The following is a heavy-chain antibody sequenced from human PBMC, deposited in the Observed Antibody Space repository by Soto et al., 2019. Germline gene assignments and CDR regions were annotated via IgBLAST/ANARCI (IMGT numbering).Heavy chain of an antibody. CDR2: ISGSGGST. D-gene: IGHD3-16*01. CDR1: GFTFSIYG. Sequence: EAQLLESGGDLVQSGGSLRLSCAASGFTFSIYGMTWVRQAPGKGLEWVSAISGSGGSTYYADSVKGRFTISRDNSNNTLYLQMNSLRAEDTAVYYCARDRGGWGSGYFDYWGQGTLVTVSS. J-gene: IGHJ4*02. CDR3: ARDRGGWGSGYFDY. V-gene: IGHV3-23*01.